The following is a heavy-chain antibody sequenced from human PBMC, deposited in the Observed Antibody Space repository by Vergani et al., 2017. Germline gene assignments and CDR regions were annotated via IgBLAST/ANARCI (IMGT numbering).Heavy chain of an antibody. V-gene: IGHV3-74*01. CDR1: GFTFSNYW. D-gene: IGHD1-26*01. J-gene: IGHJ6*03. CDR2: INSDGDST. Sequence: VQLVEPGGGLVQPGGSLRLPCTASGFTFSNYWMQWVRQAPGKGLMWVSRINSDGDSTSYADSVKGRFTISRDNAKNTLYLQMDSLRAEDTAVYYCARDGWELLDYFYYMDVWGKGTTVTVSS. CDR3: ARDGWELLDYFYYMDV.